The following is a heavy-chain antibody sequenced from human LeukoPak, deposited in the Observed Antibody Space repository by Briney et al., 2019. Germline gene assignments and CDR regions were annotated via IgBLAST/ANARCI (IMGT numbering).Heavy chain of an antibody. J-gene: IGHJ4*02. Sequence: GGSLRLSCAASGFTFSRYWLSWVRQAPGKGLEWVANIKQDGSEKYYVDSVKGRFTISRDNTNNTLYLQMNSLRDEGTAVYYCARESLVGGANPHDYWGQGTLVTVSS. V-gene: IGHV3-7*01. CDR3: ARESLVGGANPHDY. CDR2: IKQDGSEK. D-gene: IGHD3-10*01. CDR1: GFTFSRYW.